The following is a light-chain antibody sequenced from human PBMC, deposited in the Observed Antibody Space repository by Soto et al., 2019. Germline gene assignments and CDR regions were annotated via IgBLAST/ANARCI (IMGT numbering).Light chain of an antibody. CDR1: QSVSSN. CDR2: GAS. Sequence: EIVMTQSPATLSVSPGERATLSCRASQSVSSNLAWYQHKPGQAPRLLIYGASTRATGIPARFSGSGSGTEFTLTISSLQSEDFAVYSCQQYNNWPPAFGGGTTVDIK. J-gene: IGKJ4*01. V-gene: IGKV3-15*01. CDR3: QQYNNWPPA.